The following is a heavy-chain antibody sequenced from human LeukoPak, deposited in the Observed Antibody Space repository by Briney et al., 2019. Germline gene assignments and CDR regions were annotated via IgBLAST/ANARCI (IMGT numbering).Heavy chain of an antibody. Sequence: ASVKVSCKASGYTFTGYYMHWVRQAPGQGLEWMGWINPNSGGTNYAQKFQGRVTMTRDTSISTAYVELSRLRSDDTAVYYCAREAATIFGVVIMSWFDPWGQGTLVTVSS. D-gene: IGHD3-3*01. CDR1: GYTFTGYY. CDR3: AREAATIFGVVIMSWFDP. CDR2: INPNSGGT. V-gene: IGHV1-2*02. J-gene: IGHJ5*02.